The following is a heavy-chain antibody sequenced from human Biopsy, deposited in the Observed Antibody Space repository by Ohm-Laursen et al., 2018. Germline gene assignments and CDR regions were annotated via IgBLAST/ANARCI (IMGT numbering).Heavy chain of an antibody. J-gene: IGHJ4*02. V-gene: IGHV1-69*01. CDR1: GGSFINYA. D-gene: IGHD1-26*01. CDR2: IIPMFGTA. Sequence: GPSVKVSCKASGGSFINYALSWVRQPPGQGLEWLGGIIPMFGTANYAQMFQGRVTISADESTSTSYMELSSLTTEDTAIYYCARGPHSGSHSCFDYWGRGTLVTVSS. CDR3: ARGPHSGSHSCFDY.